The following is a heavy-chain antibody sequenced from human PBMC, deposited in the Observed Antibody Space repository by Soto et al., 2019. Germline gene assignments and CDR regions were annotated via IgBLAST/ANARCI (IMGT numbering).Heavy chain of an antibody. CDR2: ISYDGSNK. Sequence: GGSMRLSCAAAGCTFSSYARHWVRQAPGKGLEWVAVISYDGSNKYYADSVKGRFTISRDNSKNTLYLQMNSLRAEDTAVYYCARDHWAYYDSSGYGGAFDIWGQGTMVTVSS. J-gene: IGHJ3*02. V-gene: IGHV3-30-3*01. CDR1: GCTFSSYA. D-gene: IGHD3-22*01. CDR3: ARDHWAYYDSSGYGGAFDI.